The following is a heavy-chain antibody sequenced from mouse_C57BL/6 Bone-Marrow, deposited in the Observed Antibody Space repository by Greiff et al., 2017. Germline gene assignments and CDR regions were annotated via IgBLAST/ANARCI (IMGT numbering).Heavy chain of an antibody. CDR1: GFSFNTYA. CDR2: IRSKSNNYAT. V-gene: IGHV10-1*01. CDR3: VRQDYSNYVFDY. J-gene: IGHJ2*01. D-gene: IGHD2-5*01. Sequence: EVQLVESGGGLVQPKGSLKLSCAASGFSFNTYAMNWVRQAPGKGLEWVARIRSKSNNYATYYADSVKDRFTISRDDSESMLYLQMNNLKTEDTAMYYCVRQDYSNYVFDYWGQGTTLTVSS.